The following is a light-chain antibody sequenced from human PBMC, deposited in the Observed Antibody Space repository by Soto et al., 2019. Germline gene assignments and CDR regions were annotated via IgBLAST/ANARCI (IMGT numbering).Light chain of an antibody. CDR1: SSDVGAYDY. J-gene: IGLJ1*01. V-gene: IGLV2-14*03. Sequence: ALTHLASGSRPPLRCITISCTGSSSDVGAYDYVSWYQQHPDKAPKLMIYEVSNRPSGVSNRFSGSKSVNTATLTISGLQTEDEAEYYCSSYTSSSTRVFGPVTKSTVL. CDR3: SSYTSSSTRV. CDR2: EVS.